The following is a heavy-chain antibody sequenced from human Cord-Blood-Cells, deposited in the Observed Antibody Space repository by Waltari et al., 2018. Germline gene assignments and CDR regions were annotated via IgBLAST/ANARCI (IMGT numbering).Heavy chain of an antibody. D-gene: IGHD6-13*01. V-gene: IGHV4-39*07. Sequence: QLQLQESGPGLVKPSETLSLTCTVSGGSISSSSYYWGWNRQPPGKGLEWIGSIYYSGSTYYNPSLKSRVTISVDTSKNQFSLKLSSVTAADTAVYYCARLSEYSSSAWGQGTLVTVSS. CDR3: ARLSEYSSSA. CDR1: GGSISSSSYY. J-gene: IGHJ5*02. CDR2: IYYSGST.